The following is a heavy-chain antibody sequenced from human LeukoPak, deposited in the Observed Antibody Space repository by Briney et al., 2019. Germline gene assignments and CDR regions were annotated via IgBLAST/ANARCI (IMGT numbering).Heavy chain of an antibody. CDR3: ARAKQWLVQLFYSCMDV. D-gene: IGHD6-19*01. V-gene: IGHV3-66*01. CDR2: IYTGGST. Sequence: GGSLRLSCAASGFTVSNYYMNWVRQAPGKGLEWVSVIYTGGSTYYADSVKGRFTISRDNSKNTLFLQMNSLRAEDTAVYYCARAKQWLVQLFYSCMDVWGQGTTVTVTS. CDR1: GFTVSNYY. J-gene: IGHJ6*02.